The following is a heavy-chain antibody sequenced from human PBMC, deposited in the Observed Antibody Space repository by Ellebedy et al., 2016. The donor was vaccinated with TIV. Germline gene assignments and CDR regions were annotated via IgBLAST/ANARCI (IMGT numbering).Heavy chain of an antibody. V-gene: IGHV4-34*01. CDR2: INPSGGT. Sequence: SETLSLTXTVHGGSFLGYYWSWIRQSPGKGLQWIGEINPSGGTNYTTSLKSRLLMSIDTSKRQISLKLNSATAADTAVYYCARGRTSTVTKPKYFDYWGQGALVTVSS. CDR3: ARGRTSTVTKPKYFDY. D-gene: IGHD5/OR15-5a*01. CDR1: GGSFLGYY. J-gene: IGHJ4*02.